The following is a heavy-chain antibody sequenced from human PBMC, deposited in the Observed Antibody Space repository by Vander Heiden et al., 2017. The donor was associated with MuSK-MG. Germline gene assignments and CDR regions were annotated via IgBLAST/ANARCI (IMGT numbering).Heavy chain of an antibody. CDR3: ARGGRSSSWYSQYYFDY. V-gene: IGHV3-66*02. CDR1: GFTVSSNY. D-gene: IGHD6-13*01. CDR2: IYSGGST. Sequence: EVQLVESGGGLVQPGGSLRLSCAASGFTVSSNYMSWVRQAPGKGLEWVSVIYSGGSTYYADSVKGRFTISRDNSKNTLYLQMNSLRAEDTAVYYCARGGRSSSWYSQYYFDYWGQGTLVTVSS. J-gene: IGHJ4*02.